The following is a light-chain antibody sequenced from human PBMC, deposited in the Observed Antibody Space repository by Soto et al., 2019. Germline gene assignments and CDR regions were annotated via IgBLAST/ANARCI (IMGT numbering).Light chain of an antibody. CDR2: DAS. CDR1: QSVSSY. J-gene: IGKJ4*01. Sequence: EIVLTQSPATLSLSPGERATLSCRASQSVSSYLAWYQQKPGQAPRLLIYDASNRATGIPARFSGSGSGTDFTLTISSLEHEDFEVYYCQQRSNWPPALTFGGGTKVEIK. V-gene: IGKV3-11*01. CDR3: QQRSNWPPALT.